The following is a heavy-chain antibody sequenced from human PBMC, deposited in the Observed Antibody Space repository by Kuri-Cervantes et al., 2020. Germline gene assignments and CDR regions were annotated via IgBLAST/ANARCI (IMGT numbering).Heavy chain of an antibody. D-gene: IGHD2-15*01. Sequence: ASVKVSCKASGYTFTSYAMHWVRQAPGQRLEWMGWINAGNGNAKYSQKFQGRVTITADESTSTAYMELSSLRSEDTAVYYCARLPWRYCSGGSCLYNWFDPWGQGTLVTVSS. CDR3: ARLPWRYCSGGSCLYNWFDP. J-gene: IGHJ5*02. CDR1: GYTFTSYA. V-gene: IGHV1-3*01. CDR2: INAGNGNA.